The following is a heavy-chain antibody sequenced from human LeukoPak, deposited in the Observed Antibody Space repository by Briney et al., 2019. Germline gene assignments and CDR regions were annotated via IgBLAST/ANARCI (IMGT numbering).Heavy chain of an antibody. V-gene: IGHV1-69*13. CDR2: IIPIFGTA. Sequence: SVKVSCKASGYTFTSYGISWVRQAPGQGLEWMGGIIPIFGTANYAQKFQGRVTITADESTSTAYMELSSLRSEDTAVYYCARGNLGAVAGSRPFDPWGQGTLVTVSS. CDR3: ARGNLGAVAGSRPFDP. D-gene: IGHD6-19*01. CDR1: GYTFTSYG. J-gene: IGHJ5*02.